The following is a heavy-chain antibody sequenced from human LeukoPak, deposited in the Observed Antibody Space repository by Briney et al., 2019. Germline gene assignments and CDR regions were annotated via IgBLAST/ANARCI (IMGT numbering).Heavy chain of an antibody. CDR1: GFTFSSYA. CDR3: AKPQRADYYDTSGYYHFDY. Sequence: GGSLRLSCAASGFTFSSYAMSWVRQAPGKGLEWVSSISGSGTRTYYADSVKGRFTISRDNSKNTLYLQMNSLRAEDTAVYYCAKPQRADYYDTSGYYHFDYWGQGTLVTVSS. J-gene: IGHJ4*02. CDR2: ISGSGTRT. V-gene: IGHV3-23*01. D-gene: IGHD3-22*01.